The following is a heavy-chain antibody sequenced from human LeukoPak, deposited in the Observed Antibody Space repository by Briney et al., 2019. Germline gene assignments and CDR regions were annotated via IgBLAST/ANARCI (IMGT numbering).Heavy chain of an antibody. V-gene: IGHV4-4*07. CDR3: ASSIVVVPAASKNAEYFQH. Sequence: KSSETLSLNCTVSGGSISSYYWSWIRQPAGKGLEWIGRIYTSGSTNYNPSLKSRVTMSADTSKNQFSLKLSSVTAADTAVYYCASSIVVVPAASKNAEYFQHWGQGTLVTVSS. CDR1: GGSISSYY. J-gene: IGHJ1*01. CDR2: IYTSGST. D-gene: IGHD2-2*01.